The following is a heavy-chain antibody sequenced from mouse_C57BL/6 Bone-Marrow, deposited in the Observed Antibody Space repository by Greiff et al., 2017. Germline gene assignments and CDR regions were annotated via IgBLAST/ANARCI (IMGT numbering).Heavy chain of an antibody. V-gene: IGHV1-64*01. CDR2: IHPNSGST. J-gene: IGHJ2*01. CDR1: GYTFTSYW. D-gene: IGHD1-1*01. Sequence: VQLQQPGAELVKPGASVKLSCKASGYTFTSYWMHWVKQRPGQGLEWIGMIHPNSGSTNYNEKFKSKATLTVDKSSSTAYMQLSSLPSEDSAVYYCARPITAVVAFDYWGQGTTLTVSS. CDR3: ARPITAVVAFDY.